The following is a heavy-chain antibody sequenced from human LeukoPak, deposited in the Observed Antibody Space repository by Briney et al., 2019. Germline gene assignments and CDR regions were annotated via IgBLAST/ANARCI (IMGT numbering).Heavy chain of an antibody. J-gene: IGHJ4*02. D-gene: IGHD2-2*01. CDR3: ARGNRYCSSTSCYQFDY. V-gene: IGHV4-34*01. CDR2: INHSGST. CDR1: GGSFSGYY. Sequence: SETLSLTCAVYGGSFSGYYWSWIRQPPGKGLEWIGEINHSGSTNYNPSLKSRVTISVDTSKNQFSLKPSSVSAADTAVYYCARGNRYCSSTSCYQFDYWGQGTLVTVSS.